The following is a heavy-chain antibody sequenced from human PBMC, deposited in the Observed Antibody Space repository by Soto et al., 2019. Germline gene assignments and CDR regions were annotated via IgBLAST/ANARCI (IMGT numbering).Heavy chain of an antibody. J-gene: IGHJ4*02. Sequence: QLQLLESGPGLVKPSETLSLTCTVSGGSVSNNSYYWGWIRQPPGKRLEWIGSVYYSGSAYYNPSLKSRLTISVDTSMNHFALKLSSVTAEDTAIYYCARRPLVRGIIPYYFDYWGQGTLVTVAS. V-gene: IGHV4-39*02. CDR1: GGSVSNNSYY. CDR3: ARRPLVRGIIPYYFDY. D-gene: IGHD3-10*01. CDR2: VYYSGSA.